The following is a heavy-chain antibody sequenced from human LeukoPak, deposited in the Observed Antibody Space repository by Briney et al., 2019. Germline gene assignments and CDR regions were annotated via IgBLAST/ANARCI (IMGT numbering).Heavy chain of an antibody. CDR3: AILPAHLGDYYYGMDV. CDR1: GGSISSSNW. CDR2: IYQSGST. V-gene: IGHV4-4*02. J-gene: IGHJ6*04. Sequence: SGTLSLTCAVSGGSISSSNWWSWVRPPPGKGLEWIGEIYQSGSTNYNPTLKSRVTISVDKSKNQFSLKLSPVTAADTAVYYCAILPAHLGDYYYGMDVWGKGTTVTVSS.